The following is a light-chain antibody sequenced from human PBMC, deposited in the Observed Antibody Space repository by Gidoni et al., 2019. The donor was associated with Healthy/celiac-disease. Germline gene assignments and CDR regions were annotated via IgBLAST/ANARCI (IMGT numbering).Light chain of an antibody. Sequence: DIQMTQSPSSLSASVGDRVTITCRASQSISSYLNWYQQKPGKAPKLLIYAASSLQSGVPSRFSGSGEGKDLNINISSLQEEDVANYYRQKSNSTTFTFGTGTKVEIK. V-gene: IGKV1-39*01. CDR1: QSISSY. J-gene: IGKJ3*01. CDR3: QKSNSTTFT. CDR2: AAS.